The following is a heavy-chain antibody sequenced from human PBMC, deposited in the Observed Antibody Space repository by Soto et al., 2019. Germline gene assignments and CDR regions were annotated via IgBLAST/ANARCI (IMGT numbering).Heavy chain of an antibody. V-gene: IGHV1-69*13. J-gene: IGHJ6*02. CDR2: IIPIFGTA. CDR3: ARDLVAVTTAGVYYYYGMDV. Sequence: ASVKVSFKASGGTFSSYAISWVRQAPGQGLEWMGGIIPIFGTANYAQKFQGRVTITADESTSTAYMELSSLRSEDTAVYYCARDLVAVTTAGVYYYYGMDVWGQGTTVTVSS. D-gene: IGHD4-4*01. CDR1: GGTFSSYA.